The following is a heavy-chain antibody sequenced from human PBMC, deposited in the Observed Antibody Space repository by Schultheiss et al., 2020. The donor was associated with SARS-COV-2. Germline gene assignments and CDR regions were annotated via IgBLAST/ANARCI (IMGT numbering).Heavy chain of an antibody. D-gene: IGHD1-7*01. CDR2: INHSGST. Sequence: SETLSLTCTVSGGSISSSSYYWGWIRQPPGKGLEWIGEINHSGSTYYNPSLKSRVTISVDTSKNQFSLELNSVTAADTAVYYCASPPTEGTTRSLHYWGQGTLVTVSS. CDR3: ASPPTEGTTRSLHY. V-gene: IGHV4-39*07. CDR1: GGSISSSSYY. J-gene: IGHJ4*02.